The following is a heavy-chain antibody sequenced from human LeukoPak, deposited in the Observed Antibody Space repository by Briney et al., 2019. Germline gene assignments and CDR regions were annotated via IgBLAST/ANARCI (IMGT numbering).Heavy chain of an antibody. CDR3: ASYCSSTSCGAFDI. V-gene: IGHV4-59*01. CDR2: IYYSGST. D-gene: IGHD2-2*01. CDR1: GGSISSYY. J-gene: IGHJ3*02. Sequence: SETLSLXCTVSGGSISSYYWSWIRQPPGKVLEWIGYIYYSGSTNYNPSLKSRVTISVDTSKNQFSLKLSSVTAADTAVYYCASYCSSTSCGAFDIWGQGTMVTVSS.